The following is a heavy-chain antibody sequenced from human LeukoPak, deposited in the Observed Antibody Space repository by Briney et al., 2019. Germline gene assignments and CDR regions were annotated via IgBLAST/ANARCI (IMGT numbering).Heavy chain of an antibody. CDR2: INPSGGST. CDR3: ARSGSIAFFDP. J-gene: IGHJ5*02. V-gene: IGHV1-46*01. CDR1: GYTFTSYY. Sequence: ASVKVSCKASGYTFTSYYMHWVRQAPGQGLEWMGIINPSGGSTSYAQKFQGRVTMTRAMSTSTVYMELSSLRSEDTAVYYCARSGSIAFFDPWGQGTLVTVSS. D-gene: IGHD6-6*01.